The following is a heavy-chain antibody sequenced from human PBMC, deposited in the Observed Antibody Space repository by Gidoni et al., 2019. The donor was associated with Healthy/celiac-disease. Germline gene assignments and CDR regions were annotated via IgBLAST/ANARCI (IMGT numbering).Heavy chain of an antibody. Sequence: EVQLVESGGGLVQPGGSLRLSCAASGFTVSSNYISGVRQAPGKGLEWGSVIYSGGSTYYADSVKGRFTISRHNSKNTLYLQMNSLRAEDTAVYYCARDLRIGLYCSGGSCGNYYYYGMDVWGQGTTVTVSS. V-gene: IGHV3-53*04. CDR1: GFTVSSNY. CDR3: ARDLRIGLYCSGGSCGNYYYYGMDV. D-gene: IGHD2-15*01. CDR2: IYSGGST. J-gene: IGHJ6*02.